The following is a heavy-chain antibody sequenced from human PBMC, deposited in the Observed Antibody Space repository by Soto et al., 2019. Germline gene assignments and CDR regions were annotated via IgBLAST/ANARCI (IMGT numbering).Heavy chain of an antibody. J-gene: IGHJ4*02. CDR3: AKELMRYSSGPFGY. D-gene: IGHD6-19*01. CDR1: GFTFSSYG. Sequence: PGGSLRLSCAASGFTFSSYGMHWVRQAPGKGLEWVAVISYDGSNKYYADSVKGRFTISRDNSKNTLYLQMNSLRAEDTAVYYCAKELMRYSSGPFGYWGQGTLVTVSS. V-gene: IGHV3-30*18. CDR2: ISYDGSNK.